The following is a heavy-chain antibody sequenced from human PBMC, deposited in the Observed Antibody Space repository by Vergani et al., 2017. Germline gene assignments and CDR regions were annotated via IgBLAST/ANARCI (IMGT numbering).Heavy chain of an antibody. CDR1: GYSISSGYY. D-gene: IGHD3-10*01. J-gene: IGHJ4*02. CDR3: ARDLGGFGEPRGSVPRY. Sequence: QVQLQESGPGLVKPSETLSLTCTVSGYSISSGYYWGWIRQPPGKGLEWIGSIYHSGSTYYNPSLKSRVTISVDTSKNQFSLKLSSVTAADTAVYYCARDLGGFGEPRGSVPRYWGQGTLVTVSS. V-gene: IGHV4-38-2*02. CDR2: IYHSGST.